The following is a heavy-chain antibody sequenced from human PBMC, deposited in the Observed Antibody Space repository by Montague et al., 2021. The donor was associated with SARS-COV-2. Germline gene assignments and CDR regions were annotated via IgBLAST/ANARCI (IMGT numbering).Heavy chain of an antibody. CDR2: IYSGGST. Sequence: RLSLSASGFTVSSNYMSWVRQAPGKGLEWVSVIYSGGSTHYADSVKGRFTISRDNSKNTLYLQMNSLRAEDTAVYYCARDQRRYGSGSYYGPHYYYYGMDVWGQGATVTVSS. CDR1: GFTVSSNY. J-gene: IGHJ6*02. D-gene: IGHD3-10*01. CDR3: ARDQRRYGSGSYYGPHYYYYGMDV. V-gene: IGHV3-66*02.